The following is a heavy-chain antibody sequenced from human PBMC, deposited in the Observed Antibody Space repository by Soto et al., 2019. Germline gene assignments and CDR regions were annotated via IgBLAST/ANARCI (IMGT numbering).Heavy chain of an antibody. Sequence: EVQLLESGGGLVQPGGSLRLSCAASGFTFSSYAMSWVREAPGKGLVWVSAISGSGGSTYYADSVKGRFTISRDNSKNTLYLQMNSLRAEDTAVYYCAKDHSYYGYIRGSVGPLFDYWGQGTLVTVSS. CDR2: ISGSGGST. CDR3: AKDHSYYGYIRGSVGPLFDY. CDR1: GFTFSSYA. D-gene: IGHD3-16*01. V-gene: IGHV3-23*01. J-gene: IGHJ4*02.